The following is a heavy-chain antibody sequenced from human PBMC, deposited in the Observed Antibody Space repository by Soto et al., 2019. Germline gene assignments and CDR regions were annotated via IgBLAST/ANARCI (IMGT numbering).Heavy chain of an antibody. D-gene: IGHD4-17*01. V-gene: IGHV1-2*04. CDR2: VDPNGGGS. Sequence: QGQLLQSGAEVKKPGASVKVSCKTSGYSFTDYKLHWVRQAPGQGLEWMGWVDPNGGGSNSAQKFQGSVTMTWDTSITTAYLDLTRLTANGTATYFCAIWVDYGDFEGFDFWGQGTLVTVSS. CDR3: AIWVDYGDFEGFDF. CDR1: GYSFTDYK. J-gene: IGHJ4*02.